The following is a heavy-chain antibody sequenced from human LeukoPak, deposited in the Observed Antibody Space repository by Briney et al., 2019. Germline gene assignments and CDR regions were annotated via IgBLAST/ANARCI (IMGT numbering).Heavy chain of an antibody. CDR1: GFTFSSHW. J-gene: IGHJ1*01. Sequence: GGPLRLSCAASGFTFSSHWMRWVRQAPGKGLVWVSRINGAGSSTSYADSVKGRFTVSRDNAKNTLNLQMNSLRAEDTAVYYCARDLFFSDAGYSSGWRAEYFHHWGQGTLVTVSS. CDR2: INGAGSST. CDR3: ARDLFFSDAGYSSGWRAEYFHH. V-gene: IGHV3-74*01. D-gene: IGHD6-19*01.